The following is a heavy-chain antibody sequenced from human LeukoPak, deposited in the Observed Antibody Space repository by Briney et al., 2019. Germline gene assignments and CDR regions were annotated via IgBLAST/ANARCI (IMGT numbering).Heavy chain of an antibody. CDR2: INTGNANT. J-gene: IGHJ5*02. CDR1: GYTFTSYT. V-gene: IGHV1-3*04. Sequence: ASVKVSCKASGYTFTSYTMHWVRQAPGQRLEWMGWINTGNANTRYSQNFQGRVTVTRDTSVSTAYMELSSLRSEDTAVYYCARCGYSDGWSCDHWGQGTLVTVSS. D-gene: IGHD5-18*01. CDR3: ARCGYSDGWSCDH.